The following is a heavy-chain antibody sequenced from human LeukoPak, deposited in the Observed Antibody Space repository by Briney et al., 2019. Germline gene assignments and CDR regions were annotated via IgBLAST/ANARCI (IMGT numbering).Heavy chain of an antibody. D-gene: IGHD2-2*02. CDR2: ISGSAATT. Sequence: GGSLRLSCAASGFTFSTYNMNWVRQAPGKGLEWVSRISGSAATTYHADSVKGRFTISRDNSKSTLYLQMNSLRAEDTAVYYCAKGGYCSSTSCYSYSIDYWGQGTLVTVSS. J-gene: IGHJ4*02. CDR3: AKGGYCSSTSCYSYSIDY. V-gene: IGHV3-23*01. CDR1: GFTFSTYN.